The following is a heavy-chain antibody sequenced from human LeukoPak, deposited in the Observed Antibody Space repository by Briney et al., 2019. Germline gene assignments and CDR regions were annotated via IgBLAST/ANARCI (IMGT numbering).Heavy chain of an antibody. CDR1: GGTFSSYA. V-gene: IGHV1-69*13. D-gene: IGHD2-15*01. CDR2: IIPIFGTA. J-gene: IGHJ4*02. Sequence: ASVKVSCKASGGTFSSYAISWVRQAPGQGLEWMGGIIPIFGTANYAQKFQGRVTITADESTSTAYMELSSLRSEDTAVYYCASREVAATFPCFDYWGQGTLVTVSS. CDR3: ASREVAATFPCFDY.